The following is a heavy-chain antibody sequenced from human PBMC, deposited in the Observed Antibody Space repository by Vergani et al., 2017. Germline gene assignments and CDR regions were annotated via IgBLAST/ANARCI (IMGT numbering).Heavy chain of an antibody. J-gene: IGHJ4*02. D-gene: IGHD3-16*01. CDR1: GYTFTSYG. CDR2: FDPEDGET. CDR3: ATFQNGGVIATFDY. Sequence: QVQLVQSGAEVKKPGASVKVSCKASGYTFTSYGISWVRQAPGKGLEWMGGFDPEDGETIYAQKFQGRVTMTEDTSTDTAYMELSSLRSEDTAVYYCATFQNGGVIATFDYWGQGTLVTVSS. V-gene: IGHV1-24*01.